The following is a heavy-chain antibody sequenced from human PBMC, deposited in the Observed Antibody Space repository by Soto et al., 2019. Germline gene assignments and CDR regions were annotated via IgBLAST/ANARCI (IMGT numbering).Heavy chain of an antibody. CDR2: ISYDGSNK. D-gene: IGHD3-3*01. Sequence: GGSLRLSCAASGFTFSSYGMHWVRQAPGKGLEWVAVISYDGSNKYYADSVKGRFTISRDNSKNTLYLQMNSLRAEDTAVYYCAKDRFLEWLGDGYYMDVWGKGTTVTVSS. CDR3: AKDRFLEWLGDGYYMDV. J-gene: IGHJ6*03. V-gene: IGHV3-30*18. CDR1: GFTFSSYG.